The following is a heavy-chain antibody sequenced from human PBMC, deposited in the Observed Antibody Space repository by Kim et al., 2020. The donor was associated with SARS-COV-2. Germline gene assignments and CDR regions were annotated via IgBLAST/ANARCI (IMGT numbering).Heavy chain of an antibody. Sequence: ASVKVSCKASGYTFTAHAIHWVRQAPGQRLEWIGWIFTANGNTKYSQKFQDRVTFTRDTSANTAYMELTSLRSEDTAVYYCARGNSGITFGSWGQGTLVT. CDR2: IFTANGNT. CDR1: GYTFTAHA. J-gene: IGHJ4*02. D-gene: IGHD1-7*01. V-gene: IGHV1-3*04. CDR3: ARGNSGITFGS.